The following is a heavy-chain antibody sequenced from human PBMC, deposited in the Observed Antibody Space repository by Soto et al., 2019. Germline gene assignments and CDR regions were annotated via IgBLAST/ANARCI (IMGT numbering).Heavy chain of an antibody. J-gene: IGHJ4*02. Sequence: QITLKESGPTLVKPTQTLTLTCTVSGFSLTTNGVGVGWFRQPPGKALEWLALHYRDDDKRYRPSLKSRVTITKDNTKNQVVLTRTNMDPVDTATYYCAHTVARGAYWETFNYWGQGTLVTVSS. D-gene: IGHD1-26*01. CDR3: AHTVARGAYWETFNY. V-gene: IGHV2-5*02. CDR2: HYRDDDK. CDR1: GFSLTTNGVG.